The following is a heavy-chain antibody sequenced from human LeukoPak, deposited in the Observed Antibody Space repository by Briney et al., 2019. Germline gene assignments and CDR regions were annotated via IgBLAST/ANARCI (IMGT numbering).Heavy chain of an antibody. CDR2: IYTSGST. CDR3: AREKRDCRPRYCSSTSYPDY. V-gene: IGHV4-4*07. CDR1: ADSFSSHY. J-gene: IGHJ4*02. D-gene: IGHD2-2*01. Sequence: SETLSLTCAVSADSFSSHYWSWIRQPAGKGLEWIGRIYTSGSTNYNPSLKSRVTMSVDTSKNQFSLKLSSVTAADTAVYYCAREKRDCRPRYCSSTSYPDYWGQGTLVTVSS.